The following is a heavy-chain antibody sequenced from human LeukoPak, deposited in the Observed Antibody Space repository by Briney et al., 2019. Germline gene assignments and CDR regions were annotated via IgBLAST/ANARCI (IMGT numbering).Heavy chain of an antibody. CDR1: GGSFSGYY. V-gene: IGHV4-34*01. J-gene: IGHJ4*02. D-gene: IGHD3-16*01. CDR3: AYDYVWGSGGAT. Sequence: SETLSLTCAVYGGSFSGYYWNWIRQPPGKGLEWIGEINHSGSTNYNPSLKSRVTISVDTSKNQFSLKLSSVTAADPAVYYCAYDYVWGSGGATWGQGTLVTVSS. CDR2: INHSGST.